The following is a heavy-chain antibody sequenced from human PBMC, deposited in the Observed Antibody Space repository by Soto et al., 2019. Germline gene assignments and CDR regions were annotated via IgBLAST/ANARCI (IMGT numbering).Heavy chain of an antibody. CDR3: AKAEYYYDSRGYYYVH. D-gene: IGHD3-22*01. CDR2: ISGSGGST. J-gene: IGHJ1*01. Sequence: GGSLRLSCAASGFTFSSYAMSWVRQAPGKGLEWVSAISGSGGSTYYADSVKGRFTISRDNSKNTLYLQMNSLRAEDTAVYYCAKAEYYYDSRGYYYVHWGQGTLVTVSS. V-gene: IGHV3-23*01. CDR1: GFTFSSYA.